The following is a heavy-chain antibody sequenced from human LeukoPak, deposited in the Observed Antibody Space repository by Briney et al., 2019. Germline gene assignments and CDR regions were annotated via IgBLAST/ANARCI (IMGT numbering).Heavy chain of an antibody. CDR2: INANSGGT. D-gene: IGHD3-3*01. J-gene: IGHJ6*03. CDR1: GHTFTGYY. CDR3: ARVQLWGGYPYYYYYMDV. V-gene: IGHV1-2*02. Sequence: GASVKVSCKASGHTFTGYYMHWVRQAPGQGLEWMGWINANSGGTNYAQKLQGRVTMTTDTSTSTAYMELRSLRSDDTAVYYCARVQLWGGYPYYYYYMDVWGKGTTVTISS.